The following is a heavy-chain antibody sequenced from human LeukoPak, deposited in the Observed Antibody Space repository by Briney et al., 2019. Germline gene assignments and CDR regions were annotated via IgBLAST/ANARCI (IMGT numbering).Heavy chain of an antibody. Sequence: GGSLRLSCAASGFTFSDYYMSWIRQAPGKGLEWVSYISSSGSTIYYADSVKGRFTISRDNAKNSLYLQMNSLRAEDTAVYYCARGLTRLGYCSSTSCYAGDAFDIWGQGTMVTVSS. D-gene: IGHD2-2*01. J-gene: IGHJ3*02. V-gene: IGHV3-11*01. CDR3: ARGLTRLGYCSSTSCYAGDAFDI. CDR1: GFTFSDYY. CDR2: ISSSGSTI.